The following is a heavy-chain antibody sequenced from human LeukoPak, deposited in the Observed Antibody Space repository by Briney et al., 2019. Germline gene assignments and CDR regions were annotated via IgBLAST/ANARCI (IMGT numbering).Heavy chain of an antibody. D-gene: IGHD6-13*01. Sequence: SETLSLTCTVSGGSISSYYWSWIRQPPGKGLEWIGYIYYSGSTNYNPSLKSRVTISVDTSKNQFSLKLSSVTAADTAVYYCARASWASDAFDIRGQGTMVTVSS. CDR3: ARASWASDAFDI. V-gene: IGHV4-59*01. CDR1: GGSISSYY. J-gene: IGHJ3*02. CDR2: IYYSGST.